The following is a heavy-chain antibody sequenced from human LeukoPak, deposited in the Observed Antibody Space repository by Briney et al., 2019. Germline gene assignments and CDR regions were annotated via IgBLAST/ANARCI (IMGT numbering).Heavy chain of an antibody. D-gene: IGHD3-22*01. CDR3: ARDIGSSGYYSDY. V-gene: IGHV3-53*01. CDR2: IYSGGST. J-gene: IGHJ4*02. Sequence: GGSLRLSCAASEFTVSSTYMSWVRQAPVKGLEWVSVIYSGGSTYYADSVKGRFTISRDNAKNSLYLQMNSLRAEDTALYHCARDIGSSGYYSDYWGQGTLVTVSS. CDR1: EFTVSSTY.